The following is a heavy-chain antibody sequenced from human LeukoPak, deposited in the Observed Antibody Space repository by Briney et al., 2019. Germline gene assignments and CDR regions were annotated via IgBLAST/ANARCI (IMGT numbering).Heavy chain of an antibody. CDR2: ISSGGSTI. Sequence: GGSLRLSCAASGFTFSDYYMSWIRQAPGKGLEWVSYISSGGSTIYYADSVKGRFTISRDNAKNSLYLQMNSLRAEDTAVYYCARGRSVVVPAAIIGDYWGQGTLVTVSS. D-gene: IGHD2-2*02. CDR3: ARGRSVVVPAAIIGDY. V-gene: IGHV3-11*01. J-gene: IGHJ4*02. CDR1: GFTFSDYY.